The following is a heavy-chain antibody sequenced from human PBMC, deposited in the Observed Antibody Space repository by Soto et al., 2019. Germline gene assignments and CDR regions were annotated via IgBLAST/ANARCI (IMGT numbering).Heavy chain of an antibody. Sequence: QVQLVQSGAEVKKPGASVKVSCKASGYTFTSYGISWVRQAPGQGLEWMGWISAYNGNTNYAQKLQGRVTMTTDTSXNTXYXALRSLRSDDTAVYYCARDSLYYYGRATYYYYGMDVWGQGTTVTVSS. CDR3: ARDSLYYYGRATYYYYGMDV. V-gene: IGHV1-18*01. CDR1: GYTFTSYG. CDR2: ISAYNGNT. J-gene: IGHJ6*02. D-gene: IGHD3-10*02.